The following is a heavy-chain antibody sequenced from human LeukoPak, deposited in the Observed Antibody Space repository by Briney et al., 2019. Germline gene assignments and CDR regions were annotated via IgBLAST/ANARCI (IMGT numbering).Heavy chain of an antibody. CDR2: ISSNGGST. V-gene: IGHV3-64D*06. CDR1: GFTFSSNA. J-gene: IGHJ4*02. D-gene: IGHD6-19*01. CDR3: VKDHQDSSGWPLDY. Sequence: GGSLRLPCSASGFTFSSNAMHWVRQAPGKGLEYVSAISSNGGSTYYADSVKGRFTISRDNSKNTLYLQMSSLRAEDTAVYYCVKDHQDSSGWPLDYWGQGTLVTVSS.